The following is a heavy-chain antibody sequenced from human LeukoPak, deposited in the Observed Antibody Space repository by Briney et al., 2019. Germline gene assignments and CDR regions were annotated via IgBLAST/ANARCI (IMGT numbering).Heavy chain of an antibody. J-gene: IGHJ3*02. V-gene: IGHV3-48*03. CDR1: GFTFSTYE. CDR2: ISGSGSII. Sequence: GGSLRLSCAASGFTFSTYEMNCVRQAPGKGLEWVSYISGSGSIIYYADSVKGRFTISRDNAESSLSLQMNSLRAEDTAVYYCARGASRAFDIWGQGTVVTVSS. CDR3: ARGASRAFDI.